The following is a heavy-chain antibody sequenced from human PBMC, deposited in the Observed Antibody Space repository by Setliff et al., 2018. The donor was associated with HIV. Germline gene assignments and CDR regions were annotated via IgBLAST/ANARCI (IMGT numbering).Heavy chain of an antibody. CDR1: GYTFSSYD. D-gene: IGHD3-16*02. J-gene: IGHJ4*02. V-gene: IGHV1-46*01. Sequence: GASVKVSCKASGYTFSSYDINWVRQAPGQGLEWLGTLNPNGGSTTYAQKFQGRVTMTRDTSTSTVYMELRSLRSEDTAVYYCARVQTVIPPSFDHWGQGTLVTVSS. CDR2: LNPNGGST. CDR3: ARVQTVIPPSFDH.